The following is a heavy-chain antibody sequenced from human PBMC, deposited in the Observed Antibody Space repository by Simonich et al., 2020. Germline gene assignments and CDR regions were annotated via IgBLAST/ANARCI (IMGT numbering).Heavy chain of an antibody. CDR3: ARDRCTNGVCLDF. D-gene: IGHD2-8*01. CDR2: RWYDESNK. J-gene: IGHJ6*04. Sequence: QVQLVESGGGVVQPGRSLRLSCAASGFTFSSNGMHWVGQAPGKGLGGVAERWYDESNKYYADSVKGRVNISRDNSTNTLYLQMNSLRAEDTAVYYCARDRCTNGVCLDFWGKGTTVTVSS. CDR1: GFTFSSNG. V-gene: IGHV3-33*01.